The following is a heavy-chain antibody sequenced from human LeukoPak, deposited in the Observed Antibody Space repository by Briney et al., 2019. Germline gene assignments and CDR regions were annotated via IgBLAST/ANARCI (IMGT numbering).Heavy chain of an antibody. CDR2: IIPIFGTA. J-gene: IGHJ4*02. CDR1: GGTFSSYA. V-gene: IGHV1-69*05. CDR3: LCFGWGAHGAGTY. D-gene: IGHD6-13*01. Sequence: GSSVKVSCKASGGTFSSYAISWVRQAPGQGLEWMGGIIPIFGTANYAQKFQGRVTITTDESTSTAYMELSSLRSEDTAVYYCLCFGWGAHGAGTYWGQRTLVTVSS.